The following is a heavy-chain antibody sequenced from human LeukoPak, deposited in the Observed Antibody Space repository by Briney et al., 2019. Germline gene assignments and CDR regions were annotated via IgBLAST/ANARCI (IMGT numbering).Heavy chain of an antibody. CDR3: ARAIVATINFDY. CDR1: GGSISSGDYY. D-gene: IGHD5-12*01. V-gene: IGHV4-30-4*01. J-gene: IGHJ4*02. CDR2: IYYSGST. Sequence: PSETLSLTCTVTGGSISSGDYYWSWIRQPPGKGLEWIGYIYYSGSTYYNPSLKSRVTISVDTSKNQFSLKLSSVTAADTAVYYCARAIVATINFDYWGQGTLVTVSS.